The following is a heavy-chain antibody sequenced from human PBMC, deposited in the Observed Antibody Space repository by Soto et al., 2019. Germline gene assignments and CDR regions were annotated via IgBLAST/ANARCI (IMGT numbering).Heavy chain of an antibody. CDR2: INHSGST. Sequence: SETLSLTCAVYGGSFSGYQWTWIRQPPGTGLEWIGEINHSGSTNYNPSLKSRVTISVDTSKNQLSLKLTSVTAADTAVYYCARDKITGLFDYWGQGTLVTVSS. CDR1: GGSFSGYQ. V-gene: IGHV4-34*01. D-gene: IGHD2-8*02. CDR3: ARDKITGLFDY. J-gene: IGHJ4*02.